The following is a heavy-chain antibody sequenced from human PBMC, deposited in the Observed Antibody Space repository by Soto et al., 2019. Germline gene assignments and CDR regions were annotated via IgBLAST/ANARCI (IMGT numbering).Heavy chain of an antibody. J-gene: IGHJ5*02. CDR3: ARGRGMIVVAEPFDP. Sequence: PSETLSLTCTVSGGSISSGGYYWSWIRQHPGKGLEWIGYIYYSGSTYYNPSLKSRVTISVDTSKNQFSLKLSSVTAADTAVYYCARGRGMIVVAEPFDPWGQGTLVTVSS. CDR1: GGSISSGGYY. CDR2: IYYSGST. V-gene: IGHV4-31*03. D-gene: IGHD3-22*01.